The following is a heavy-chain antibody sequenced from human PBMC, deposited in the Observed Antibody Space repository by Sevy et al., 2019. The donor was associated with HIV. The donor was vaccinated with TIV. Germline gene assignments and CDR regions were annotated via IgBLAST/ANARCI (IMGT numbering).Heavy chain of an antibody. CDR2: FDPEDGET. Sequence: ASVKVSCKVSGYTLTELSMHWVRQAPGKGLEWMGGFDPEDGETIYAQKFQGRVTMTEDTSTDTAYMELSSLRSEDTAVYYCATKFLTTMGLGAFDIRGQGTMVTVSS. D-gene: IGHD4-4*01. J-gene: IGHJ3*02. V-gene: IGHV1-24*01. CDR1: GYTLTELS. CDR3: ATKFLTTMGLGAFDI.